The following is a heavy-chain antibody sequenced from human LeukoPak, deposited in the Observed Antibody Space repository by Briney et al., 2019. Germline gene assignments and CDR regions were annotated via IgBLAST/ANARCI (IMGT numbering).Heavy chain of an antibody. V-gene: IGHV3-23*01. CDR3: AKVHSPGYSSSWLYFDY. Sequence: GGSLRLSCAASGFTFSSYAMNWVRQAPGKGLEWVSTIRGSGSTTYYADSVTGRFTISRDNSRNTLYLQMNSLRAEDTAIYYCAKVHSPGYSSSWLYFDYWGQGTLVTVSS. J-gene: IGHJ4*02. CDR1: GFTFSSYA. D-gene: IGHD6-13*01. CDR2: IRGSGSTT.